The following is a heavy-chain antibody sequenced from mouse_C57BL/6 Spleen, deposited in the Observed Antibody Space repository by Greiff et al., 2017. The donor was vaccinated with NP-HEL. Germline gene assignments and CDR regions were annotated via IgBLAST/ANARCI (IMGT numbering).Heavy chain of an antibody. V-gene: IGHV1-18*01. CDR1: GYTFTDYN. J-gene: IGHJ2*01. D-gene: IGHD6-1*01. Sequence: EVQLQQSGPELVKPGASVKIPCKASGYTFTDYNMDWVKQSHGKSLEWIGDITPNNGGTIYNQKFKGKATLTVDKSSSTAYMELRSLTSEDTAVYYCARRANLYYFDYWGQGTTLTVSS. CDR3: ARRANLYYFDY. CDR2: ITPNNGGT.